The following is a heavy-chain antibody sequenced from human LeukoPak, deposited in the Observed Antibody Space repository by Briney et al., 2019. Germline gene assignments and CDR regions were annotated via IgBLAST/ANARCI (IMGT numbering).Heavy chain of an antibody. J-gene: IGHJ4*02. Sequence: PEGSLRLSCAASGFTFSSYWMHWVRQAPGKELVWVSRLNSDGSSTSYADSVRGRFTISRDNAKNTLYLQVNSLRAEDTAVYYCTRDQGGWGYSYGSDFWGQGTLVTVSS. D-gene: IGHD5-18*01. CDR1: GFTFSSYW. CDR2: LNSDGSST. V-gene: IGHV3-74*01. CDR3: TRDQGGWGYSYGSDF.